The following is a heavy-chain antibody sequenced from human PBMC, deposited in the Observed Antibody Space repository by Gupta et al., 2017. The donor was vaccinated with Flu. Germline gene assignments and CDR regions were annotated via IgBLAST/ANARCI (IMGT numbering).Heavy chain of an antibody. CDR1: GFNFSSYG. J-gene: IGHJ4*02. CDR3: AKDLWIAAAGSATDYFDY. V-gene: IGHV3-30*18. CDR2: MSYDGSNK. D-gene: IGHD6-13*01. Sequence: QVQLVESGGGVVQPGRSLPLSCAASGFNFSSYGMHWVRQAPGKGLECVAIMSYDGSNKYYADAVKGRFTISRDNSKNTLYLQMNSLRAEDTAVYYCAKDLWIAAAGSATDYFDYWGQGTLVTVSS.